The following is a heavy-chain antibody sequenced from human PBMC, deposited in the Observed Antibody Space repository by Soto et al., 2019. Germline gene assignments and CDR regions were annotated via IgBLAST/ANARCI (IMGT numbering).Heavy chain of an antibody. V-gene: IGHV1-69*12. J-gene: IGHJ5*02. CDR3: AIGYGYGYSGS. Sequence: QVQLVQSGAEVKKPGSSVKVSCKASGGTFSNYIISWVRQVPGQGLEWVGGVILLFDSANYAEKFQGRVTTTADDSMSIVYMELSSLRSEDTGIYYCAIGYGYGYSGSWGQGTLVTVSS. CDR1: GGTFSNYI. D-gene: IGHD5-18*01. CDR2: VILLFDSA.